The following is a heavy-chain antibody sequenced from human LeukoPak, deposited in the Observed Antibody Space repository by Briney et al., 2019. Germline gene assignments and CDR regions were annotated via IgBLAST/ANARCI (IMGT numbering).Heavy chain of an antibody. CDR1: GHTFTGYY. CDR3: ARDRVVVVPAADYYYYYYMDV. CDR2: INPNSGGT. Sequence: ASVKVSCKASGHTFTGYYMHWVRQAPGQGLEWMGWINPNSGGTNYAQKFQGRVTMTRDTSISTAYMELSRLRSDDTAVYYCARDRVVVVPAADYYYYYYMDVWGKGTTVTVSS. J-gene: IGHJ6*03. D-gene: IGHD2-2*01. V-gene: IGHV1-2*02.